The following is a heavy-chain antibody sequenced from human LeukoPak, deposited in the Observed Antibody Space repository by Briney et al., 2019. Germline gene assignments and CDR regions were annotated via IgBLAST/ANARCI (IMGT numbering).Heavy chain of an antibody. J-gene: IGHJ6*02. CDR3: AREDPQTTVPEGMDV. V-gene: IGHV4-59*01. CDR2: IYYSGTT. Sequence: SETLSLTCTVSGGSISYYYWSWIRQSPGKGLEWIGYIYYSGTTNYSPSLKSRVTISVDTSKNQFSLQLRSVTAADTAVYYCAREDPQTTVPEGMDVWGQGTTVTVSS. CDR1: GGSISYYY. D-gene: IGHD4-17*01.